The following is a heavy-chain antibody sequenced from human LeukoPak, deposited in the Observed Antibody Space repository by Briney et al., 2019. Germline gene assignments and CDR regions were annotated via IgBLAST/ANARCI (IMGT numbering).Heavy chain of an antibody. CDR3: ARFGYSSSLDAFDI. CDR1: GGSISSYY. D-gene: IGHD6-13*01. Sequence: SETLSLTCTVSGGSISSYYWSWIRQPPGKGLEWIGYIYYSGSTNYNPSLKSRVTISVDTSKNQFSLKLSSVTAADTAVYYCARFGYSSSLDAFDIWGQGTMVTVSS. V-gene: IGHV4-59*01. CDR2: IYYSGST. J-gene: IGHJ3*02.